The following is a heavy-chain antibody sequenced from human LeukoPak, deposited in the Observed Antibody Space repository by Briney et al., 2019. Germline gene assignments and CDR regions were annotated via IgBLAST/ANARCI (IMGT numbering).Heavy chain of an antibody. J-gene: IGHJ4*02. CDR1: GGSITNYY. CDR2: FYYSGST. Sequence: PSETLSLTCTVSGGSITNYYWNWIRQPPGKGLEWIGYFYYSGSTDYNPSLKSRVTISVDRSENQFSLKLTSVTAADTAVYYCARQSEGFDYWGQGTLVTVSP. V-gene: IGHV4-59*08. CDR3: ARQSEGFDY.